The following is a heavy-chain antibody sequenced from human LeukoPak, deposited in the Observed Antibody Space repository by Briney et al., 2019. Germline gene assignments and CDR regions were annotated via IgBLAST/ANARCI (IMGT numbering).Heavy chain of an antibody. Sequence: GGSLTLSCAASGFTFIYSWMSWVRQAPGKGLEWMANIKQDGSEKYYVGSEKAGFAIPRNNATNSLYMQVNSRRAEDTAVYYCARYYEGNDYYDGFDIWGEGTMFTVSS. D-gene: IGHD3-22*01. CDR1: GFTFIYSW. CDR2: IKQDGSEK. V-gene: IGHV3-7*05. J-gene: IGHJ3*02. CDR3: ARYYEGNDYYDGFDI.